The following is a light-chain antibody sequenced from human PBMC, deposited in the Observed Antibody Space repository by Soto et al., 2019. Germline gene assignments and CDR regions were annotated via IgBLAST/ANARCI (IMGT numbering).Light chain of an antibody. V-gene: IGKV2D-29*01. Sequence: DIVMTQTPLSLSVTPGQPASISCKSSESLLHHDGKTYLCWYLQKPGQPPQLLICEVSSRFSGVSDRFSGVGSGTDFTLKISRVEADDVGVYFCVQSIQLPLTFGGGTTVEIK. CDR3: VQSIQLPLT. CDR1: ESLLHHDGKTY. CDR2: EVS. J-gene: IGKJ4*01.